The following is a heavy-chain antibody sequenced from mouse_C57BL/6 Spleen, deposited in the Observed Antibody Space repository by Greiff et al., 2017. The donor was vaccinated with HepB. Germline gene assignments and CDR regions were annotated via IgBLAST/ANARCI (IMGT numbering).Heavy chain of an antibody. V-gene: IGHV3-6*01. CDR1: GYSITSGYY. Sequence: EVKLLESGPGLVKPSQSLSLTCSVTGYSITSGYYWNWIRQFPGNKLEWMGYISYDGSNNYNPSLKNRISITRDTSKNQFFLKLNSVTTEDTATYYCARVGWLGAMDYWGQGTSVTVSS. J-gene: IGHJ4*01. D-gene: IGHD2-3*01. CDR3: ARVGWLGAMDY. CDR2: ISYDGSN.